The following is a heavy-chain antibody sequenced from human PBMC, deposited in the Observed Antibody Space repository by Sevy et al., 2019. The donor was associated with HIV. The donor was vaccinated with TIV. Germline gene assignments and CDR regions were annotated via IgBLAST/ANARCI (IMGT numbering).Heavy chain of an antibody. V-gene: IGHV3-21*04. J-gene: IGHJ3*02. CDR3: ARDHGESSGYYPLGAFDI. D-gene: IGHD3-22*01. CDR2: ISGISNYI. CDR1: GFTFSSYS. Sequence: GGSLRLSCTASGFTFSSYSMNWVRQAPGKGLEWVSSISGISNYIYYADSVQGRFSISRDNAKDSLYLQMNSLRAADTALYYCARDHGESSGYYPLGAFDIWGQGTMVTVSS.